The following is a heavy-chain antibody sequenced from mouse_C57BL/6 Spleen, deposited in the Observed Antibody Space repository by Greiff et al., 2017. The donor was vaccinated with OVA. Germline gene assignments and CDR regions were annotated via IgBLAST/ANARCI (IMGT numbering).Heavy chain of an antibody. J-gene: IGHJ1*03. CDR1: GFTFSDYY. D-gene: IGHD2-4*01. V-gene: IGHV5-16*01. Sequence: EVQLVESEGGLVQPGSSMKLSCTASGFTFSDYYMAWVRQVPEKGLEWVANINYDGSSTYYLDSLKSRFIISRDNAKNILYLQMSSLKSEDTATYYCARGGYDYEGYWYFDVWGTGTTVTVSS. CDR3: ARGGYDYEGYWYFDV. CDR2: INYDGSST.